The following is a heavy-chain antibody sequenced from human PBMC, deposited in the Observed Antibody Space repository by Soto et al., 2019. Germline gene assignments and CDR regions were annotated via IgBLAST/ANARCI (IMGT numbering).Heavy chain of an antibody. V-gene: IGHV1-2*04. CDR2: INPNSGGT. Sequence: GASVKVSCKASGYTFTGYYMHWVRQAPGQGLEWMGWINPNSGGTNYAQKFQGWVTMTRDTSISTAYMELSRLRSDDTAVYYCARDGALGYNLNYYYYYGMDVGGQGTTVTVSS. J-gene: IGHJ6*02. CDR1: GYTFTGYY. D-gene: IGHD1-7*01. CDR3: ARDGALGYNLNYYYYYGMDV.